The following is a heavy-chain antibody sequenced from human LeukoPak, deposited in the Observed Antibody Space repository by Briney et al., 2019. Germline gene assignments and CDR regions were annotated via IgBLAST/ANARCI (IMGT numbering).Heavy chain of an antibody. CDR2: IYYSGST. CDR1: GGSISSSGYY. D-gene: IGHD5-24*01. CDR3: ARGIDGYNYEAFAFDI. J-gene: IGHJ3*02. V-gene: IGHV4-39*07. Sequence: SETLSLTCTVSGGSISSSGYYWGWIRQPPGKGLEWIGSIYYSGSTYYNPSLKSRVTISVDTSKNQFSLKLSSVTAADTAVYYCARGIDGYNYEAFAFDIWGQGTMVTVSS.